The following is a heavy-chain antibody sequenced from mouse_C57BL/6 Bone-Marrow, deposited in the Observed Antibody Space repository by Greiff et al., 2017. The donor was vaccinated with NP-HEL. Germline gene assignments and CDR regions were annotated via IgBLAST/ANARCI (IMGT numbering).Heavy chain of an antibody. D-gene: IGHD1-1*01. Sequence: EVQVVESGGGLVKPGGSLKLSCAASGFTFSSYAMSWVRQTPEKRLEWVATISDGGSYTYYPDNVKGRFTISRDNAKNNLYLQMSHLKSEDTAMYYCARALYYYGRDAMDYWGQGTSVTVSS. CDR3: ARALYYYGRDAMDY. CDR2: ISDGGSYT. J-gene: IGHJ4*01. V-gene: IGHV5-4*01. CDR1: GFTFSSYA.